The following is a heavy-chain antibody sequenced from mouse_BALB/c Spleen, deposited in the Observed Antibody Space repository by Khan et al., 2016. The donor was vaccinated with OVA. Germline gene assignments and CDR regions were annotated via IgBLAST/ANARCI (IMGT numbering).Heavy chain of an antibody. V-gene: IGHV3-2*02. CDR3: ARGNYYGYYFDV. J-gene: IGHJ2*01. CDR2: ISYSGVT. CDR1: GYSIPSGYA. D-gene: IGHD1-1*01. Sequence: EVQLQESGPGLVKPSQSLSLTCTVTGYSIPSGYAWNWIRQFPGNKLEWMGYISYSGVTSYTPSLKSRISITRDTSKNQFFLQLNSVTTEDTATYYCARGNYYGYYFDVWGQGTTVTVSS.